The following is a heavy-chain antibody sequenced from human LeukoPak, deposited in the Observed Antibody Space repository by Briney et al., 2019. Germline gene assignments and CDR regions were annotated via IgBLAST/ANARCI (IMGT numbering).Heavy chain of an antibody. D-gene: IGHD3-16*01. CDR1: GYTFTSYG. CDR3: ARDLFEAGYYYCYGMDV. V-gene: IGHV1-18*04. Sequence: ASVKVSCKASGYTFTSYGISWVRQAPGQGLEXXXXXXAYNGSTNYAQKLQGRVTMTTDTSTSTAYMELRSLRSDDTAVYYCARDLFEAGYYYCYGMDVWGKGTTVTVSS. J-gene: IGHJ6*04. CDR2: XXAYNGST.